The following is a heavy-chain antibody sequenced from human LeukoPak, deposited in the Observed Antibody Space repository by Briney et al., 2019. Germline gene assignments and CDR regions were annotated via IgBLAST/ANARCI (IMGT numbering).Heavy chain of an antibody. J-gene: IGHJ4*02. CDR1: GFTFSSYG. CDR3: AKAYYDILTGISNYFDY. V-gene: IGHV3-30*02. CDR2: MRYDGTYQ. Sequence: QSGGSLRLSCAASGFTFSSYGMHWVRQAPGKGLEWVAFMRYDGTYQYYADSVKGRFTISRDNSKNTLYLQMNSLRPEDTAVYYCAKAYYDILTGISNYFDYWGQGTLVTVSS. D-gene: IGHD3-9*01.